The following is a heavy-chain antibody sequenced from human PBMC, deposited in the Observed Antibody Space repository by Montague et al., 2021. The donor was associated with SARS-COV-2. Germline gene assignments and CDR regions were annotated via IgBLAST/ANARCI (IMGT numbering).Heavy chain of an antibody. D-gene: IGHD1-26*01. CDR3: AREVGRHYDWRPDS. CDR2: INHSGST. CDR1: GGSFSGHY. Sequence: SETLSLTCDVYGGSFSGHYWSWIRQPPGKGLEWIGEINHSGSTNYNPSLKSRVTISVDTSKNRFSLKLSSMTAADTAVYYCAREVGRHYDWRPDSWGQGTLVTVSS. J-gene: IGHJ4*02. V-gene: IGHV4-34*01.